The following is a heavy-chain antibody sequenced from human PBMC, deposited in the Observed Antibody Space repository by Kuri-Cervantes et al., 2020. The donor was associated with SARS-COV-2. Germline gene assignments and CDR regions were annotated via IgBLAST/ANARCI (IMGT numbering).Heavy chain of an antibody. CDR1: GGSISSSSYY. CDR2: IYYSGST. Sequence: ESLKISCTVSGGSISSSSYYWGWLRQPPGKGLEWIGSIYYSGSTYYNPSLKSRVTISVDTSKNKFSLKLSSVTASDTAVYYCARREIAARRLFDYWGQGTRVTVSS. CDR3: ARREIAARRLFDY. J-gene: IGHJ4*02. D-gene: IGHD6-6*01. V-gene: IGHV4-39*01.